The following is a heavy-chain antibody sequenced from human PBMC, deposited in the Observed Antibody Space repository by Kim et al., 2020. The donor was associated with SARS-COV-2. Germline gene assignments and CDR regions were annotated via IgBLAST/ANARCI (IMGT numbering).Heavy chain of an antibody. CDR3: VKDLGTRLWDAFHV. CDR1: GFTFDDYS. D-gene: IGHD3-16*01. J-gene: IGHJ3*01. V-gene: IGHV3-9*01. Sequence: GGSLRLSCAASGFTFDDYSMHWVRQAPGKGLEWVSSVSWDSAGIIYADSVKGRFTISRDNAKNSLYLHMSSLRSEDTAFYYCVKDLGTRLWDAFHVWGQGTMVTVSS. CDR2: VSWDSAGI.